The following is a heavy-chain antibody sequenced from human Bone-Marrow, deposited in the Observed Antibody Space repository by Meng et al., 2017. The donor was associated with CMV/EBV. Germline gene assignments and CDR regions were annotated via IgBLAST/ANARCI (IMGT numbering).Heavy chain of an antibody. D-gene: IGHD3-3*01. CDR3: AMPYTIFGVVIPGALDY. J-gene: IGHJ4*02. V-gene: IGHV1-18*01. Sequence: ASVKVSCKASGYNFPSYGITWIRQAPGQGLEWMASISAYNGNTNYAQKVQGRVTVTTDTSTSTAYMQLRSLRSDDTAVYYCAMPYTIFGVVIPGALDYWGQGTLVTVSS. CDR1: GYNFPSYG. CDR2: ISAYNGNT.